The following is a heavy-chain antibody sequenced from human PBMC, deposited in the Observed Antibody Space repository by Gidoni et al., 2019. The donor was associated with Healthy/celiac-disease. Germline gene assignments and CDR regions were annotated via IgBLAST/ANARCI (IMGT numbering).Heavy chain of an antibody. CDR3: ARGLLWFGDPEPIDP. CDR1: CGSISSGSYY. V-gene: IGHV4-61*02. D-gene: IGHD3-10*01. J-gene: IGHJ5*02. Sequence: QVQLQESGPGLVKPSQTLSLTCTVSCGSISSGSYYWSWIRQPAGKGLEWIGRIYTSGSTNYNPSLKSRVTISVDTSKNQFSLKLSSVTAADTAVYYCARGLLWFGDPEPIDPWGQGTLVTVSS. CDR2: IYTSGST.